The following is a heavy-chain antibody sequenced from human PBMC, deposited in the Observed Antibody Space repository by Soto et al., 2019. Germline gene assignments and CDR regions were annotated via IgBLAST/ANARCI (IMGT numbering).Heavy chain of an antibody. CDR1: GGTLRNYG. J-gene: IGHJ6*02. Sequence: QVQLVQSGAEVKKPGSSVRVSCKASGGTLRNYGISWVRQAPGQGLEWMGGIIPVFGTANYAQKFQGSVTITADESTSTVYMDVTSLRSEDTAVYSCSRGDATKIVVTTYYGMDVWGQGTTVTVSS. CDR3: SRGDATKIVVTTYYGMDV. D-gene: IGHD4-17*01. CDR2: IIPVFGTA. V-gene: IGHV1-69*12.